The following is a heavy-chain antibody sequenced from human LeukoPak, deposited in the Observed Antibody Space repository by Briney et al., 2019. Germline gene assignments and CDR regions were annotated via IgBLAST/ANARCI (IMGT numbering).Heavy chain of an antibody. V-gene: IGHV4-59*01. CDR1: GGSIRNYY. CDR3: ARKRSYCGGDCPNFDY. D-gene: IGHD2-21*02. CDR2: IYYSGST. J-gene: IGHJ4*02. Sequence: PSETLSLTCTVSGGSIRNYYWSWIRQPPGKGLEWIGYIYYSGSTNYNPSLKSRVTISVDTSKNQFSLKLSSVTAADTAVYYCARKRSYCGGDCPNFDYWGQGTLVTVSS.